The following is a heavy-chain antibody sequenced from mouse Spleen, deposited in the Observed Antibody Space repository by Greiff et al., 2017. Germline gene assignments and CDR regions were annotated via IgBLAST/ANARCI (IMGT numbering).Heavy chain of an antibody. J-gene: IGHJ3*01. Sequence: QVQLQQPGAELVRPGTSVKLSCKASGYTFTSYWMHWVKQRPGQGLEWIGVIDPSDSYTNYNQKFKGKATLTVDTSSSTAYMQLSSLTSEDSAVYYCARTPDGSGPAWFAYWGQGTLVTVSA. D-gene: IGHD3-2*01. CDR1: GYTFTSYW. CDR3: ARTPDGSGPAWFAY. V-gene: IGHV1-59*01. CDR2: IDPSDSYT.